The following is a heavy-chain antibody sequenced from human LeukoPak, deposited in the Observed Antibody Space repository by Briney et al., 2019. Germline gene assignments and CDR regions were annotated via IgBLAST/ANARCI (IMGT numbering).Heavy chain of an antibody. CDR2: IYSGGST. V-gene: IGHV3-53*01. Sequence: GGSLRLSCAASGFTVSSNYMSWVRQAPGKGLEWVSVIYSGGSTYYADSVKGRFTISRDNSKNTLYLQMNSLRAEDTAVYYCARVMVRGVRNYYYYGMDVWGQGTTVTVSS. D-gene: IGHD3-10*01. J-gene: IGHJ6*02. CDR1: GFTVSSNY. CDR3: ARVMVRGVRNYYYYGMDV.